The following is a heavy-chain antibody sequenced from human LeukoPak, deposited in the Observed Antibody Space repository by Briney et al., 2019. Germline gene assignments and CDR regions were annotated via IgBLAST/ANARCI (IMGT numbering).Heavy chain of an antibody. CDR3: ARDQRAYYYDSSGYYYNWFDP. V-gene: IGHV4-59*12. CDR1: GGSISSYY. Sequence: PSETLSLTCTVSGGSISSYYWSWIRQPPGKGLEWIGYIYYSGSTYYNPSLKSRVTISVDTSKNQFSLKLSSVTAADTAVYYCARDQRAYYYDSSGYYYNWFDPWGQGTLVTVSS. J-gene: IGHJ5*02. CDR2: IYYSGST. D-gene: IGHD3-22*01.